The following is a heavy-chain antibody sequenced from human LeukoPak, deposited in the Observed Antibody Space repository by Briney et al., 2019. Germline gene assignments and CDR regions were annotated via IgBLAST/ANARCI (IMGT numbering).Heavy chain of an antibody. CDR1: GYTFTSYG. J-gene: IGHJ6*02. V-gene: IGHV1-69*13. CDR3: ASRRGGFYYYGLDV. Sequence: EASVKVSCKASGYTFTSYGISWVRQAPGQGLEWMGGIIPIFGTANYAQKFQGRVTITADESTSTAYMELSSLRSEDAAVYYCASRRGGFYYYGLDVWGQGTTVTVSS. CDR2: IIPIFGTA. D-gene: IGHD3-16*01.